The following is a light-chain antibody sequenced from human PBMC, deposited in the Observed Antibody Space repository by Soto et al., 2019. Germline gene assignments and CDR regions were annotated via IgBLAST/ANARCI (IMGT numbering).Light chain of an antibody. CDR3: QQYNSYSQT. CDR2: KAS. V-gene: IGKV1-5*03. CDR1: QSISSW. J-gene: IGKJ1*01. Sequence: DIQITQSPSTLSASVGDRVTITCRASQSISSWLAWYQQKPGKAPRLLIYKASSLESGVPLRFSGSGSGTEFTLSISSLQPDDFATYYCQQYNSYSQTFGQGTKVDIK.